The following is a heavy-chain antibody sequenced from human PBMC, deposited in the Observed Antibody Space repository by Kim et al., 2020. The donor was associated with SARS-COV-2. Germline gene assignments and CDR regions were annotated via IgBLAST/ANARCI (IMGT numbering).Heavy chain of an antibody. Sequence: SETLSLTCTVSGGSISSYYCSWIRQPPGKGLEWIGYIYYSGSTNYNPSLKSRVTISVDTSKNQFSLKLSSVTAADTAVYYCARLRLYYDILTGYSTPYYFDYWGQGTLVTVSS. V-gene: IGHV4-59*08. CDR3: ARLRLYYDILTGYSTPYYFDY. J-gene: IGHJ4*02. CDR2: IYYSGST. D-gene: IGHD3-9*01. CDR1: GGSISSYY.